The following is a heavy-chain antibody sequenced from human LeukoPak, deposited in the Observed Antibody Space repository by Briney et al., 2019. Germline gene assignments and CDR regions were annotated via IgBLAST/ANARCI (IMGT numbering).Heavy chain of an antibody. V-gene: IGHV3-7*01. CDR1: GFTFSDYY. D-gene: IGHD3-22*01. Sequence: GGSLRLSCAASGFTFSDYYMSWVRQAPGKGLEWVANIKQDGSDRYYVDSVKGRFTISRDNAKNSLYRQMNSLRAEDTAVYYCARDRALYHTRGYYYTEDDYWGQGTLVTVSA. CDR3: ARDRALYHTRGYYYTEDDY. J-gene: IGHJ4*02. CDR2: IKQDGSDR.